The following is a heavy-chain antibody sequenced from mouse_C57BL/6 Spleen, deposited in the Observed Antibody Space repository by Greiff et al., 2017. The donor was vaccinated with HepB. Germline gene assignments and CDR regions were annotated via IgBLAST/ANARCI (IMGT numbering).Heavy chain of an antibody. J-gene: IGHJ2*01. CDR2: IDPSDSYT. CDR3: ARSDSSGYVGY. D-gene: IGHD3-2*02. V-gene: IGHV1-69*01. Sequence: QVQLQQPGAELVMPGASVKLSCKASGYTFTSYWMHWVMQRPGQGLEWIGEIDPSDSYTNYNQKFKGKSTLTVDKSSSTAYMQLSSLTSEDSAVYYCARSDSSGYVGYWGQGTTLTVSS. CDR1: GYTFTSYW.